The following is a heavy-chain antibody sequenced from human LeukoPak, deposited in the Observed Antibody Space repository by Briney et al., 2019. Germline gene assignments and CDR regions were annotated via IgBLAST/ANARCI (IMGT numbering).Heavy chain of an antibody. Sequence: GGSLRLSCAASGFTFSSYGMHWVRQAPGKGLEWVAVISYDGSNKYYADSVKGRFTISRDNSKNTLYLQVNSLRAEDTAVYYCAKGGKWDVTPFDYWGQGTLVTVSS. CDR1: GFTFSSYG. J-gene: IGHJ4*02. CDR3: AKGGKWDVTPFDY. D-gene: IGHD1-26*01. V-gene: IGHV3-30*18. CDR2: ISYDGSNK.